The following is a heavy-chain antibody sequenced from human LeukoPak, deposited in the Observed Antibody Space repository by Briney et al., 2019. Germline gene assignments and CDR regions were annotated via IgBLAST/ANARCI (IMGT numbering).Heavy chain of an antibody. V-gene: IGHV3-21*04. Sequence: GGSLRLSCAASGFTFSSYSMNWVRQAPGKGLEWVSSISSSSSYIYYADSVKGRFTISRDNAKNSLYLQMNSLRAEDTALYYCAKDSNPADAFDIWGQGTMVTVSS. J-gene: IGHJ3*02. CDR2: ISSSSSYI. D-gene: IGHD4-11*01. CDR3: AKDSNPADAFDI. CDR1: GFTFSSYS.